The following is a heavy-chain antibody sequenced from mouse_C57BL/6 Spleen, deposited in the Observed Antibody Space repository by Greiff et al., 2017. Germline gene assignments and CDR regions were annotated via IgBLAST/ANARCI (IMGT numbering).Heavy chain of an antibody. CDR1: GYTFTSYW. V-gene: IGHV1-64*01. CDR3: AREGGKIDWFAY. J-gene: IGHJ3*01. Sequence: QVQLKQPGAELVKPGASVKLSCKASGYTFTSYWMHWVKQRPGQGLEWIGMIHPNSGSTNYNEKFKSKATLTVDKSSSTAYMQLSSLTSEDSAVYYCAREGGKIDWFAYWGQGTLVTVSA. CDR2: IHPNSGST.